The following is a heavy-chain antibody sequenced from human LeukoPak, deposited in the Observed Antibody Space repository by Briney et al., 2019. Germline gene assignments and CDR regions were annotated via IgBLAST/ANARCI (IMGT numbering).Heavy chain of an antibody. J-gene: IGHJ5*02. CDR1: GFSLSTSGVG. Sequence: SGPTLVKPTQTLTLTCTFSGFSLSTSGVGVGWIRQPPGKALEWLALVYWDDDKRYSPSLQSRLTITKDTSKNQVVLTMTNMDPVDTATYYCAYRPYSSSWYTYNWFDPWGQGTLVTVSS. V-gene: IGHV2-5*02. D-gene: IGHD6-13*01. CDR3: AYRPYSSSWYTYNWFDP. CDR2: VYWDDDK.